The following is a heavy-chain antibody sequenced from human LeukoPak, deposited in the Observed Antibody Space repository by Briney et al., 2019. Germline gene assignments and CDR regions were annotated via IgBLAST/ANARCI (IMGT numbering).Heavy chain of an antibody. CDR3: ARPDGDYYYGSGSYFHY. D-gene: IGHD3-10*01. CDR2: ISSSGTTI. CDR1: GFTFSSYV. V-gene: IGHV3-48*03. J-gene: IGHJ4*02. Sequence: GGSLRLSCAASGFTFSSYVMNWVRQAPGKGLEWVSYISSSGTTIYYADSVKGRFTISRDNAKNSLYLQMNSLRAEDTAVYYCARPDGDYYYGSGSYFHYWGQGTLVTVSS.